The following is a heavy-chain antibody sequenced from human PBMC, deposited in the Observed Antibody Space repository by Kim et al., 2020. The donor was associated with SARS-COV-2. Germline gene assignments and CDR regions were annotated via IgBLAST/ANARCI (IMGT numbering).Heavy chain of an antibody. Sequence: SETLSLTCAVYGGSFSGYYWSWIRQPPGKGLEWIGEINHSGSTNYNPSLKSRVTLSVDTSKNQFSLKLSSVTAAATAAYYCARVQTGSVYYSGSGSHNW. CDR2: INHSGST. J-gene: IGHJ5*01. D-gene: IGHD3-10*01. CDR3: ARVQTGSVYYSGSGSHNW. CDR1: GGSFSGYY. V-gene: IGHV4-34*01.